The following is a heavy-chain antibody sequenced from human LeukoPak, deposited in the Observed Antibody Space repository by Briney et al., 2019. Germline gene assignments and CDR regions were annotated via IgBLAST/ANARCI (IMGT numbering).Heavy chain of an antibody. CDR1: GGSVSSSSYY. CDR3: ARDGDYDSSSHFVSY. CDR2: IYYSGST. Sequence: KPSETLSLTCTVSGGSVSSSSYYWSWIRQPPGKGLEWIGYIYYSGSTNYSPSLRSRVTISIDSSKNQFSLKLNSVTAADTAVYYCARDGDYDSSSHFVSYWGQGALVLVSS. J-gene: IGHJ4*02. D-gene: IGHD3-22*01. V-gene: IGHV4-61*01.